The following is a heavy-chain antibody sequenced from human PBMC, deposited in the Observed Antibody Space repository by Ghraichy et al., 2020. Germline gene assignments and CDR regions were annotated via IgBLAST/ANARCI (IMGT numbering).Heavy chain of an antibody. CDR1: GFTFSSYS. J-gene: IGHJ4*02. Sequence: LSLTCAASGFTFSSYSMNWVRQAPGKGLEWVSSISSSSSYIYYADSVKGRFTISRDNAKNSLYLQMNSLRAEDTAVYYCARGLYDYYDSSGYYPFDYWGQGTLVTVSS. CDR3: ARGLYDYYDSSGYYPFDY. CDR2: ISSSSSYI. V-gene: IGHV3-21*01. D-gene: IGHD3-22*01.